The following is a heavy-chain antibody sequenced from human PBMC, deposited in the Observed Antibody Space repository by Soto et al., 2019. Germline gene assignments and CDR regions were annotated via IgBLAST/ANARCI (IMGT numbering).Heavy chain of an antibody. CDR1: GFSVSSHA. CDR3: VKGLRFLEWLPPFDY. CDR2: IRGTGGST. V-gene: IGHV3-23*01. Sequence: XGCLRLACAACGFSVSSHAMSWIRQAPGKGLEWVSAIRGTGGSTHYADSVKGRFTISRDNSKNTLYLQMNSLRAEDTAVYYCVKGLRFLEWLPPFDYWGQGTLVTVSS. D-gene: IGHD3-3*01. J-gene: IGHJ4*02.